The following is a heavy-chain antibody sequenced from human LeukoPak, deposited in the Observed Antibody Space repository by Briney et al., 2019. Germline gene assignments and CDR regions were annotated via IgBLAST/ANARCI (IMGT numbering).Heavy chain of an antibody. CDR3: ARPGG. Sequence: PSETLSLTCTASGGSITSSNFYWGWIRQPPGKGLEWIGNIHYSGTSFSNASFKSRVTMSVNTSKNQFSLNLASVTAADTAVYYCARPGGGGQGTLVTVSS. V-gene: IGHV4-39*01. D-gene: IGHD2-15*01. J-gene: IGHJ4*02. CDR1: GGSITSSNFY. CDR2: IHYSGTS.